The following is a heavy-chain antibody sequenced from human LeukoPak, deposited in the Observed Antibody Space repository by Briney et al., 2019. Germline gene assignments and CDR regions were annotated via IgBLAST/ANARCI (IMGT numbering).Heavy chain of an antibody. Sequence: SETLSLTCTVSGYSISSGYYWGWIRQPPGKGLEWIGSIYHSGSTYYNPSLKSRVTISVDTSKNQFSLKLSSVTAADTAVYYCARYITIFGYMDVWGKGTTVTVSS. CDR3: ARYITIFGYMDV. CDR2: IYHSGST. CDR1: GYSISSGYY. D-gene: IGHD3-3*01. J-gene: IGHJ6*03. V-gene: IGHV4-38-2*02.